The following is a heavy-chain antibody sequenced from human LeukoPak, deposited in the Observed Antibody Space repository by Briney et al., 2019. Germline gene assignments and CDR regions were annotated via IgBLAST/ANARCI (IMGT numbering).Heavy chain of an antibody. J-gene: IGHJ4*02. D-gene: IGHD4-17*01. CDR3: ARGGDYGVKIDY. Sequence: PGGSLRLSCAASGFTFSRYAMTWVRQAPGKGLEWFSSISASGGKTYYADSVKGRFTISRDNSKNTLYLQMNSLRAEDTAIYYCARGGDYGVKIDYWGQGTLVTVSS. CDR2: ISASGGKT. V-gene: IGHV3-23*01. CDR1: GFTFSRYA.